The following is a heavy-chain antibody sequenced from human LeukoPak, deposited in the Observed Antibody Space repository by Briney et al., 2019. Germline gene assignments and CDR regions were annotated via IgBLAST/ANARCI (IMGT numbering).Heavy chain of an antibody. CDR1: GFTFSSYS. D-gene: IGHD3-10*01. CDR2: ISSSGSYI. V-gene: IGHV3-21*01. CDR3: ARGRSGSGSYCMGCYYFDY. Sequence: PGGSLRLSCAASGFTFSSYSMNWVRQAPGKGLEWVSSISSSGSYIYYADSVKGRFTISRDNAKNSLYLQMNSLRAEDTAVYYCARGRSGSGSYCMGCYYFDYWGQGTLVTVSS. J-gene: IGHJ4*02.